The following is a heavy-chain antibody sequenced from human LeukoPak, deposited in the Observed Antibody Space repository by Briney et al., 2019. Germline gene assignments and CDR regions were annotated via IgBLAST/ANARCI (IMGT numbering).Heavy chain of an antibody. CDR1: GCTFTSYG. J-gene: IGHJ5*02. CDR3: ARDLRAVAGPNWFDP. CDR2: ISAYNGNT. D-gene: IGHD6-19*01. Sequence: ASVKVSCKASGCTFTSYGISWVRQAPGQGLEWMGWISAYNGNTNYAQKLQGRVTMTTDTSTSTAYMELRSLRSDDTAVYYCARDLRAVAGPNWFDPWGQGTLVTVSS. V-gene: IGHV1-18*01.